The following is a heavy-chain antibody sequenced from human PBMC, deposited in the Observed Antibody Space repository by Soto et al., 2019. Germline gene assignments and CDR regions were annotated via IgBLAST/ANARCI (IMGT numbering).Heavy chain of an antibody. CDR3: VRAGVCTTGHTDSDT. Sequence: SYVSRPLPCLLAGHSLSRIASYGGWARHRQGRGLEWIGNIDYNGVTYSNPSLKSRVTISRDTSKNQFSLKLTSVTAADTALYYWVRAGVCTTGHTDSDTWGTGTPVTV. D-gene: IGHD2-8*01. J-gene: IGHJ6*03. CDR1: GHSLSRIASY. CDR2: IDYNGVT. V-gene: IGHV4-39*01.